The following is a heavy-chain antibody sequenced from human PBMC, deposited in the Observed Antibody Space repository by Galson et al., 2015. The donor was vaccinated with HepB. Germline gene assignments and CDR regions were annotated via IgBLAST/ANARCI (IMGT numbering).Heavy chain of an antibody. J-gene: IGHJ4*02. CDR3: ARVRYYYGSGSSYYFDY. Sequence: SLRLSCAASGFTFSIYWMTWVRQAPGKGLEWVANIKQDGSEEYYVDSVKGRFTISRDNAKNSLYLQMNSLRAEDTAVYYCARVRYYYGSGSSYYFDYWGQGTQVTVSS. V-gene: IGHV3-7*01. D-gene: IGHD3-10*01. CDR2: IKQDGSEE. CDR1: GFTFSIYW.